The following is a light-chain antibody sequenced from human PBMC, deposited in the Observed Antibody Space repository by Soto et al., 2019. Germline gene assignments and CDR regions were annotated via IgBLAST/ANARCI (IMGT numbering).Light chain of an antibody. V-gene: IGKV3-15*01. J-gene: IGKJ2*01. CDR1: QSVSSN. Sequence: EIVMTQSPATLSVSPGERATLSCRASQSVSSNLAWYQQKPGQAPRLLIYDASTRATGIPARFSGSGSGTDFTLTISSLQSEDFAVYYCQQYNNSPMYTFGQGTKLEIK. CDR2: DAS. CDR3: QQYNNSPMYT.